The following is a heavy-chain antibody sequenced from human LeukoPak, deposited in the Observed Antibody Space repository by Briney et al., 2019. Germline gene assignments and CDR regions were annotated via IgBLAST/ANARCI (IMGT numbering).Heavy chain of an antibody. Sequence: PSETLSLTCAVYGGSFSGYYWSWIRQPPGKGLEWIGEINHSGSTNYNPSLKSRVTISVDTSKNQFSLKLSSVTAADTAVYYCARGEAAAAPGLWDYWGQGTLVTVSS. V-gene: IGHV4-34*01. J-gene: IGHJ4*02. CDR1: GGSFSGYY. CDR2: INHSGST. D-gene: IGHD6-13*01. CDR3: ARGEAAAAPGLWDY.